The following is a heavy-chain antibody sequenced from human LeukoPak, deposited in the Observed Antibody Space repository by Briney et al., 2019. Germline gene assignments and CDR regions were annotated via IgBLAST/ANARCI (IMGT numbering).Heavy chain of an antibody. D-gene: IGHD3-9*01. CDR2: IWYDGSNK. V-gene: IGHV3-33*06. J-gene: IGHJ4*02. CDR3: AKDGGDILTGYYNVLDY. CDR1: GFTFSSYG. Sequence: GGSLRLSCAASGFTFSSYGMHWVRQAPGKGLEWVAVIWYDGSNKYYADSVKGRFTISRDNSKNTLYLQMNSLRAEDTAVYYCAKDGGDILTGYYNVLDYWGQGTLVTVSS.